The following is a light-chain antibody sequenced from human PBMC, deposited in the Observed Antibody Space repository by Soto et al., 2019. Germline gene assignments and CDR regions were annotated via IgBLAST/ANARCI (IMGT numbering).Light chain of an antibody. CDR1: QSLRTSY. Sequence: IVLTQSPGTLSLSPGERATLSCRASQSLRTSYLAWYQQRHGQAPRLLIYGVSNRATGVPDRFRGTGSGPHFTLISSRLEPEDFAVYYCQQYGGSFVSTFGQGTKLEI. J-gene: IGKJ2*02. CDR2: GVS. CDR3: QQYGGSFVST. V-gene: IGKV3-20*01.